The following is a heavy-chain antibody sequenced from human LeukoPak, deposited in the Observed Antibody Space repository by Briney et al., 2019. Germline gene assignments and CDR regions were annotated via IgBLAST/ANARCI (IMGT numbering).Heavy chain of an antibody. Sequence: SETLSLTCGVSGGSISSSNWWSLVRQPPGKGLEWIGEIYHSGSTNYNPSLKSRVTISVDKSKSQFSLKLSSVTAADTAVYYCARGSSSGWYPEYYFDYWGQGTLVTVSS. J-gene: IGHJ4*02. CDR2: IYHSGST. D-gene: IGHD6-19*01. CDR1: GGSISSSNW. V-gene: IGHV4-4*02. CDR3: ARGSSSGWYPEYYFDY.